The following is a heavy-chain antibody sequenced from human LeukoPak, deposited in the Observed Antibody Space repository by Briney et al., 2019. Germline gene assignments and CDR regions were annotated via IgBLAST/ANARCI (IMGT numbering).Heavy chain of an antibody. D-gene: IGHD5-12*01. V-gene: IGHV3-53*01. CDR2: IYSGGST. CDR1: GFTVSRNH. CDR3: AREGGYVFDY. Sequence: GGSLRLSCAVSGFTVSRNHMSWVRQAPGKGLEWVSVIYSGGSTDYADSVKGRFTISRDNSKNTVYLQMNSLRPEDTAMYYCAREGGYVFDYWGQGTLVTVSS. J-gene: IGHJ4*02.